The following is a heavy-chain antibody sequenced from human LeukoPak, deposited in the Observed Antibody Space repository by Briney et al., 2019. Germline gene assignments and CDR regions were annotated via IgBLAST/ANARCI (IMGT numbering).Heavy chain of an antibody. Sequence: SETLSLTCTVSGYSISSVYYWGWIRQPPGKGLEWIGSIYHSGNTYYNPSLKSRVTISVDTSKNQFSLKLSSVTAADTAGYYCARESSGSYYISYWGQGALVTVSS. CDR1: GYSISSVYY. V-gene: IGHV4-38-2*02. J-gene: IGHJ4*02. CDR2: IYHSGNT. D-gene: IGHD1-26*01. CDR3: ARESSGSYYISY.